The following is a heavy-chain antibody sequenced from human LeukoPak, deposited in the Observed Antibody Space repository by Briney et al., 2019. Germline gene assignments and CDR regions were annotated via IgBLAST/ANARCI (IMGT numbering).Heavy chain of an antibody. V-gene: IGHV3-66*01. CDR2: IYSGGST. J-gene: IGHJ4*02. CDR3: ARGSSGTYDMGF. D-gene: IGHD1-26*01. Sequence: GGSLRLSCAASGFTVSSNYMSWVSQAPGKGLEWVSVIYSGGSTYYAESVKGRFTIYRDNSKNTLFLQMNGLRAEDTAVYYCARGSSGTYDMGFWGQGTLVTVSS. CDR1: GFTVSSNY.